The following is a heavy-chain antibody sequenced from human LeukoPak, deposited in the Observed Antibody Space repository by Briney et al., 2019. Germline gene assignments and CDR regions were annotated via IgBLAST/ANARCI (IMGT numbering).Heavy chain of an antibody. Sequence: ASVKVSCKASGYTFTGYGISWVRQAPGQGLEWMGWISAYNGNTNYAQKLQGRVTMTTDTSTSTAYMELRSLRSDDTAVYYCARSPNIVVVNWFDPWGQGTLVTVSS. J-gene: IGHJ5*02. CDR2: ISAYNGNT. V-gene: IGHV1-18*01. CDR1: GYTFTGYG. CDR3: ARSPNIVVVNWFDP. D-gene: IGHD2-2*01.